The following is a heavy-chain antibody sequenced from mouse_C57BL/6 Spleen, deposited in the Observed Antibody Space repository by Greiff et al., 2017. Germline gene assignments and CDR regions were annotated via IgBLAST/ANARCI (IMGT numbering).Heavy chain of an antibody. CDR1: GYTFTSYW. CDR3: ARELGRAMDY. D-gene: IGHD4-1*01. CDR2: IDPSDSYT. V-gene: IGHV1-69*01. J-gene: IGHJ4*01. Sequence: QVQLQQPGAELVMPGASVKLSCKASGYTFTSYWMHWVKQRPGQGLEWIGEIDPSDSYTNYNQKFKGKSTLTVDKSSSTAYMQLSSLTSEDSAVYYCARELGRAMDYWGQGTSVTVSS.